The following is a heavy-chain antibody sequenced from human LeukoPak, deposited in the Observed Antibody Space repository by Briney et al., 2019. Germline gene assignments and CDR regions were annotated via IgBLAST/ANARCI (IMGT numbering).Heavy chain of an antibody. D-gene: IGHD1-26*01. V-gene: IGHV3-21*01. CDR3: ASKVGATTDFYYYGMDV. J-gene: IGHJ6*02. CDR2: ISGSSIYI. Sequence: GGSLRPSCAASGFTFSNYTVNWVRQAPGKGLEWVSSISGSSIYIYYADSVKGRFTISRDNAKNSLYLQINSLRAEDTAVYYCASKVGATTDFYYYGMDVWGQGTTVTVSS. CDR1: GFTFSNYT.